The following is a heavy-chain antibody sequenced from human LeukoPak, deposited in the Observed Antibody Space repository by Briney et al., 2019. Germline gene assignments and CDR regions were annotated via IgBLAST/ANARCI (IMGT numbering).Heavy chain of an antibody. J-gene: IGHJ1*01. V-gene: IGHV5-51*01. CDR1: GYSFTSYW. D-gene: IGHD3-16*01. CDR2: IYPGDSDT. CDR3: ARGLARYGNAEYFQH. Sequence: GASLKISCKGSGYSFTSYWIGWVRQMPGKGLEWMGIIYPGDSDTRYSPSFQGQVTISADKSISTAYLQWSSLKASDTAMYYCARGLARYGNAEYFQHWGQGTLVTVSS.